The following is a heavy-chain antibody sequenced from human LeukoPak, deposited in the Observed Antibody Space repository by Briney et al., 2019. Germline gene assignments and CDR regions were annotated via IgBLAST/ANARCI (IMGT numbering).Heavy chain of an antibody. CDR3: AGSGKPYGLDV. V-gene: IGHV3-48*02. D-gene: IGHD3-10*01. Sequence: PGGSLRLPCAASGFSFTYYGMNWVRQAPGKGLEWLSYISSSTGAIHYADSVKGRFTISKDNARNSLYLQMNSLRDEDTAVYYCAGSGKPYGLDVWGRGTTVTVSS. CDR1: GFSFTYYG. CDR2: ISSSTGAI. J-gene: IGHJ6*02.